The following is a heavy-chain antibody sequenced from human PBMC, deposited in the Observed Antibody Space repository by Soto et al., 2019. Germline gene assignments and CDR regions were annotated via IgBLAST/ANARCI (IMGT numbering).Heavy chain of an antibody. CDR2: INHSGST. CDR1: GGSFSVYY. Sequence: PSETLSLTCAVYGGSFSVYYWSWIRQPPGKGLEWIGEINHSGSTNYNPSLKSRVTISVDTSKNQFSLKLSSVTAADTAVYYCARGNVVVAALDYWGQGTLVTVSS. V-gene: IGHV4-34*01. D-gene: IGHD2-15*01. CDR3: ARGNVVVAALDY. J-gene: IGHJ4*02.